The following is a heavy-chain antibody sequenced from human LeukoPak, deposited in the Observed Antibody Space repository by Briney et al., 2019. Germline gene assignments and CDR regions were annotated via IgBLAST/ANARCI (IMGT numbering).Heavy chain of an antibody. V-gene: IGHV3-7*01. D-gene: IGHD1-1*01. Sequence: GGSLRLSCEASGFTFSSYWMSWVRQAPGKGLEWVAHIKEDESDEYYVDSVRGRFTASRDNAKNSVNLQMNSLRVEDTAVYYCARWRGRQSGFDYWGQGTLVTVSS. CDR1: GFTFSSYW. CDR3: ARWRGRQSGFDY. J-gene: IGHJ4*02. CDR2: IKEDESDE.